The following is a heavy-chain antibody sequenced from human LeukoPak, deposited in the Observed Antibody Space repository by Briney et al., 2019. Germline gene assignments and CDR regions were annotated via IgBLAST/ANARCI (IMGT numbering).Heavy chain of an antibody. V-gene: IGHV4-4*07. J-gene: IGHJ6*03. D-gene: IGHD6-13*01. CDR1: GGSISSYY. CDR3: ARGNSSSWYYYYYYMDV. CDR2: IYTSGST. Sequence: PSETLSLTCTVSGGSISSYYWSWIRQLAGKGLEWIGRIYTSGSTNYNPSLKSRVTMSVDTSKNQFSLKLSSVTAADTAVYYCARGNSSSWYYYYYYMDVWGKGTTVTVPS.